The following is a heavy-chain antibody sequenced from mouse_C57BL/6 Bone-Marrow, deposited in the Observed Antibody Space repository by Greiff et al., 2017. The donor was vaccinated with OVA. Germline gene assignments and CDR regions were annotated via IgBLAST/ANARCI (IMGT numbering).Heavy chain of an antibody. J-gene: IGHJ3*01. D-gene: IGHD2-12*01. CDR1: GFTFSSYG. Sequence: EVQRVESGADLVKPGGSLKLSCAASGFTFSSYGMSWVRQTPDKRLEWVATISSGGSYTYYPDSVKGRFTISRDNAKNTLYLQMSSLKSEDTAMYYCARPHYTSFAYWGQGTLVTVSA. CDR2: ISSGGSYT. V-gene: IGHV5-6*01. CDR3: ARPHYTSFAY.